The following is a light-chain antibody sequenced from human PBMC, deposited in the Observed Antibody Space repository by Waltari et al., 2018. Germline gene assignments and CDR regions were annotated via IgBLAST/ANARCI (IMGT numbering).Light chain of an antibody. CDR2: DAS. CDR3: QQYTNWPLT. CDR1: QSIRST. V-gene: IGKV3D-15*01. Sequence: EIVLTQSPATLSVSPGERATLSCWASQSIRSTLAWYQQKPGQAPRLLLYDASTRATGIPVRFSGSGSGTYFTLTIRSLQSEDFAVYYCQQYTNWPLTFGGGTKVEI. J-gene: IGKJ4*01.